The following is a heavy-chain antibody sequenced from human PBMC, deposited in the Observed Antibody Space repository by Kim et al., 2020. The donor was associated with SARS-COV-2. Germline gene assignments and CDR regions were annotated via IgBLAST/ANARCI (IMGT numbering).Heavy chain of an antibody. V-gene: IGHV7-4-1*02. CDR3: AGAGPMVRGVFDY. D-gene: IGHD3-10*01. Sequence: YAQGFTGRFVFSLDTSVSTAYLQISSLKAEDTAVYYCAGAGPMVRGVFDYWGQGTLVTVSS. J-gene: IGHJ4*02.